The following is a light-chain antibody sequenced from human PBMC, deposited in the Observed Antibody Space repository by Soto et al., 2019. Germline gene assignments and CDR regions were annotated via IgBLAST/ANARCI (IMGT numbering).Light chain of an antibody. CDR1: RSDVGGYNY. V-gene: IGLV2-14*03. CDR3: SSHTSDNFEI. CDR2: DVS. J-gene: IGLJ2*01. Sequence: QSALTQPASVSGSPGQSITISCSGTRSDVGGYNYVSWYQHHPGKAPKLLIYDVSNRPSGVSNRFSASKSGSTASLTISGLQAEDEADYYCSSHTSDNFEIFGGGTKGPS.